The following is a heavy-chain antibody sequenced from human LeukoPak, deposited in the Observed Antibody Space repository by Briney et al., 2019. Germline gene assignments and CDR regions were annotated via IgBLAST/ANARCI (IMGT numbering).Heavy chain of an antibody. CDR3: AKDRTWVVTMYYFDY. D-gene: IGHD2-21*02. CDR1: GFTFSGYA. J-gene: IGHJ4*02. CDR2: ISYDGSNK. V-gene: IGHV3-30*01. Sequence: PGTSLRLSCAASGFTFSGYALHWVRQVPGKGLEWVAVISYDGSNKNYADSVKGRFTLSRDNSKNTLYLQMNSLRAEDTAVYYCAKDRTWVVTMYYFDYWGRGTLVTVSS.